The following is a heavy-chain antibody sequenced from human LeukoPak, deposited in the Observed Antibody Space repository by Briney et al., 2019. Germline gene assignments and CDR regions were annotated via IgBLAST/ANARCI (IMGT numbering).Heavy chain of an antibody. Sequence: ASVKVSCKASGYTFTGYYMHWVRQAPGQGLEWMGWINPNSGGTNYAQKFQGRVTMTRDTSISTAYMELSSLKSEDTAVYYCARSSSGWYNWFDPWGQGTLVTVSS. D-gene: IGHD6-19*01. CDR3: ARSSSGWYNWFDP. J-gene: IGHJ5*02. V-gene: IGHV1-2*02. CDR1: GYTFTGYY. CDR2: INPNSGGT.